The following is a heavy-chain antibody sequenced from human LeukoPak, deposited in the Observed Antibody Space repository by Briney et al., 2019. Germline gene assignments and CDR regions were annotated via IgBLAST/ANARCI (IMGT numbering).Heavy chain of an antibody. Sequence: ASVKVSCKASGYTFTGYYMHWVRRAPGQGLEWMGWINPNSGGTNYAQKFQGWVTMTRDTSISTAYMELSRLRSDDTAVYYCARGLHNWNDPHSGYWFDPWGQGTLVTASS. V-gene: IGHV1-2*04. CDR3: ARGLHNWNDPHSGYWFDP. CDR1: GYTFTGYY. CDR2: INPNSGGT. J-gene: IGHJ5*02. D-gene: IGHD1-20*01.